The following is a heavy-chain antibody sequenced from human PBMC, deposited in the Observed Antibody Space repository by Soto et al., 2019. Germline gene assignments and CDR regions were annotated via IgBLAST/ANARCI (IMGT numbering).Heavy chain of an antibody. CDR2: ISGSGGST. V-gene: IGHV3-23*01. J-gene: IGHJ6*02. CDR1: GFTFSSYA. D-gene: IGHD3-3*01. CDR3: AKAAFWSGYKIGDGRDYYGMDV. Sequence: GGSLRLSCAASGFTFSSYAMSWVRQAPGKGLEWVSAISGSGGSTYYADSVKGRFTISRDNSKNTLYLQMNSLRAEDTAVYYCAKAAFWSGYKIGDGRDYYGMDVWGQGTTVTVSS.